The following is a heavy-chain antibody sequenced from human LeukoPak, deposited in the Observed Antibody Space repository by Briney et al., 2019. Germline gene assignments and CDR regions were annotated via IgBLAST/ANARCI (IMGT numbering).Heavy chain of an antibody. CDR3: ARGSRPVYNLLTGKRYFDY. CDR1: GYTFTIYY. CDR2: INPSGGST. J-gene: IGHJ4*02. D-gene: IGHD3-9*01. V-gene: IGHV1-46*01. Sequence: ASVKVSYKASGYTFTIYYMHWVPQAPGQGREWMGIINPSGGSTTYAQKFRGRLTMTRDMSTSTVYMELSSLRSEDTAVYYCARGSRPVYNLLTGKRYFDYWGQGTLLTVSS.